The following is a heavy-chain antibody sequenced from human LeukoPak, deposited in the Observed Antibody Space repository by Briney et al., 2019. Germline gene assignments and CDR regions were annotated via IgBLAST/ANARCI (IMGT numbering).Heavy chain of an antibody. Sequence: GASVKVSCKASGYTFTGYYMHWVRQAPGQGLEWMGWINPNSGGTNYAQKFQGRVTMTRDTSISTAYMELSRLRSDDAAVYYCARVYPYMQGGSYYLPEFDYWGQGTLVTVSS. V-gene: IGHV1-2*02. CDR1: GYTFTGYY. D-gene: IGHD1-26*01. CDR2: INPNSGGT. CDR3: ARVYPYMQGGSYYLPEFDY. J-gene: IGHJ4*02.